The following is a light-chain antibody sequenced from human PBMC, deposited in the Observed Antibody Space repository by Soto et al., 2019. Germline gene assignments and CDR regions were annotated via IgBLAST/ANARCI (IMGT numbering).Light chain of an antibody. CDR3: QQSYSTPPT. CDR2: GVS. J-gene: IGKJ1*01. V-gene: IGKV1-39*01. CDR1: QRISSY. Sequence: DIQMAQSPASLSASVGDRVNITCRAGQRISSYLNWYQQKPGKAPILLIYGVSSLQGGVPSRFSGSGSGTDFTLTVSSLQPEDFATYYCQQSYSTPPTFGQGTKVDIK.